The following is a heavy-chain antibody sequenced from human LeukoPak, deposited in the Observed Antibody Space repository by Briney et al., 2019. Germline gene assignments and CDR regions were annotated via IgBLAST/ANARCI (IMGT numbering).Heavy chain of an antibody. CDR2: IYYSGST. J-gene: IGHJ4*02. CDR3: ARLTVGYSGYDWGD. D-gene: IGHD5-12*01. CDR1: GGSISSSSYY. Sequence: PSETLSPTCTVSGGSISSSSYYWGWIRQPPGKGLEWIGSIYYSGSTYYNPSLKSRVTISVDTSKNQFSLKLSSVTAADTAVYYCARLTVGYSGYDWGDWGQGTLVTVSS. V-gene: IGHV4-39*01.